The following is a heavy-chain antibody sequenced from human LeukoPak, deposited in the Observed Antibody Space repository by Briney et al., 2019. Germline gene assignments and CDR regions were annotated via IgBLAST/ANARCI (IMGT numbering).Heavy chain of an antibody. CDR3: ARDLGYYYDSSGYYGGDNWFDP. D-gene: IGHD3-22*01. Sequence: SETLSLTCTVSGGSISSYYWSWIRQPPGKGLEWIGRIYTSGSTNYNPSLKSRVTMSVDTSKNQFSLKLSSVTAADTAVYYCARDLGYYYDSSGYYGGDNWFDPWGQGTLVTVSS. J-gene: IGHJ5*02. V-gene: IGHV4-4*07. CDR1: GGSISSYY. CDR2: IYTSGST.